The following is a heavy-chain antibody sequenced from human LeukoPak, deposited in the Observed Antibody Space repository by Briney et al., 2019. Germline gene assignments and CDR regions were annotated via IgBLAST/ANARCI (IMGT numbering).Heavy chain of an antibody. D-gene: IGHD4-17*01. CDR2: INPSGGST. J-gene: IGHJ5*02. CDR3: ARNMNDYGDYFSSWFDP. V-gene: IGHV1-46*01. Sequence: ASVKVSCKASGYTFTSYYMHWVRQAPGQGLEWMGIINPSGGSTSYAQKFQGRVTMTRDTSTSTVYVELSSLRSEDTAVYYCARNMNDYGDYFSSWFDPWGQGTLVTVSS. CDR1: GYTFTSYY.